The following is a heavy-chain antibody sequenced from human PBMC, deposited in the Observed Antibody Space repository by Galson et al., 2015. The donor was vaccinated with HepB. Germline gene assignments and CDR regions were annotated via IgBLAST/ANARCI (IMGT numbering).Heavy chain of an antibody. J-gene: IGHJ5*02. D-gene: IGHD5-18*01. CDR2: INPSGGST. Sequence: SVKVSCKASGYTFTSYYMHWVRQAPGQGLEWMGIINPSGGSTSYAQKFQGRVTMTRDTSTSTVYMELSSLRSEDTAVYYCARDDDTAMVGYNWFDPWGQGTLVTVSS. CDR3: ARDDDTAMVGYNWFDP. CDR1: GYTFTSYY. V-gene: IGHV1-46*01.